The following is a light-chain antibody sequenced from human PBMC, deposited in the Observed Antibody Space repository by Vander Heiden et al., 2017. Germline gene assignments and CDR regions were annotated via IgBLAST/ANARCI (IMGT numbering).Light chain of an antibody. J-gene: IGLJ2*01. CDR1: SIRSYY. V-gene: IGLV3-19*01. Sequence: SSELTQDPAVSVASGQTVRTTCQGDSIRSYYARWNQQKPGQAPILVIYTKNNRPSGIPDRFSGANSGNTASLTITGALAEDEADYYCNTRDSSGNHEVFGGGTKLTVL. CDR3: NTRDSSGNHEV. CDR2: TKN.